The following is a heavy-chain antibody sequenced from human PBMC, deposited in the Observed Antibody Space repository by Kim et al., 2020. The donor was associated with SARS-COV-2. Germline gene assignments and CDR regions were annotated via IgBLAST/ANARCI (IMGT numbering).Heavy chain of an antibody. CDR2: IYYSGST. J-gene: IGHJ1*01. V-gene: IGHV4-39*01. CDR1: GGSISSSSYY. D-gene: IGHD6-13*01. CDR3: ARHYVVKQLDEYFQH. Sequence: SETLSLTCTVSGGSISSSSYYWGWIRQPPGKGLEWIGSIYYSGSTYYNPSLKSRVTISVDTSKNQFSLKLSSVTAADTAVYYWARHYVVKQLDEYFQHWGQGPLVTVSS.